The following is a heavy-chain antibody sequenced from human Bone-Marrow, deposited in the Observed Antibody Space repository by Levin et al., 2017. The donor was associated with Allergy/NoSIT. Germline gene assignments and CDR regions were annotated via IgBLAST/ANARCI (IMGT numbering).Heavy chain of an antibody. Sequence: PGGSLRLSCAASEFTFSSYEMNWVRQAPGKGLEYLSYISSSGSTLYYADSVKGRFTISRDNAKNSVFLQMNSLRAEDTAVYYCATRPPPHRGPFDYWGQGTQVTVSS. CDR3: ATRPPPHRGPFDY. CDR2: ISSSGSTL. CDR1: EFTFSSYE. J-gene: IGHJ4*02. D-gene: IGHD1-14*01. V-gene: IGHV3-48*03.